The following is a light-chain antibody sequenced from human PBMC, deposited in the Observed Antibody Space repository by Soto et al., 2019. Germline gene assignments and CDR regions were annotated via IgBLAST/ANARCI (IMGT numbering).Light chain of an antibody. J-gene: IGKJ2*01. CDR3: QQYGRSPPIT. Sequence: EIVLTQSPGTLSLSPGERATLSCRASQSVSSTYIAWYQQNPGQAPRLLIYGASSRATGIPDRFSGSGSGTDFTLTISRLEPEDFAVYFCQQYGRSPPITFGQGTKVDIK. CDR2: GAS. CDR1: QSVSSTY. V-gene: IGKV3-20*01.